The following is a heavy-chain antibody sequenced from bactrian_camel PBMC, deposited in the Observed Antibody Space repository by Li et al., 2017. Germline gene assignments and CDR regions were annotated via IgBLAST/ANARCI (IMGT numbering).Heavy chain of an antibody. D-gene: IGHD4*01. J-gene: IGHJ4*01. CDR3: AASASFILTPRFYRFESSDYPY. CDR2: VTGDVSKL. CDR1: NDTFNDAY. V-gene: IGHV3-2*01. Sequence: VQLVESGGDLVQPGGSLRLSCVYSNDTFNDAYINWVRQAPGKGLQWVSSVTGDVSKLHYSDSVKGRFAISKDNAGNSLFLHMTNLKPEDTAMYYCAASASFILTPRFYRFESSDYPYRGQGTQVTVS.